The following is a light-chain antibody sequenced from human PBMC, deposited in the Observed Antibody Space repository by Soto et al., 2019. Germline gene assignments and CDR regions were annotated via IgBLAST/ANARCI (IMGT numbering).Light chain of an antibody. CDR1: QGVTTN. CDR2: DVS. V-gene: IGKV3-15*01. Sequence: SPATLSVSPGERATLSCRAGQGVTTNFAWYQQKSGQSPRLLIYDVSIRATGVPARFSGTGSETDFTLTISGLQSEDSAVYFCQQYNNWPFSFGQGTRLEI. J-gene: IGKJ5*01. CDR3: QQYNNWPFS.